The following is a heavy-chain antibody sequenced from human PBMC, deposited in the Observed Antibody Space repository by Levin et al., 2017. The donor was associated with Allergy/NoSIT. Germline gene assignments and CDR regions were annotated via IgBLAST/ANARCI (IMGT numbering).Heavy chain of an antibody. CDR1: GFTFSSYS. J-gene: IGHJ6*02. D-gene: IGHD3-22*01. CDR3: ARVRSYDSSGYYYFSDYYGMDV. V-gene: IGHV3-21*01. Sequence: GGSLRLSCAASGFTFSSYSMNWVRQAPGKGLEWVSSISSSSSYIYYADSVKGRFTISRDNAKNSLYLQMNSLRAEDTAVYYCARVRSYDSSGYYYFSDYYGMDVWGQGTTVTVSS. CDR2: ISSSSSYI.